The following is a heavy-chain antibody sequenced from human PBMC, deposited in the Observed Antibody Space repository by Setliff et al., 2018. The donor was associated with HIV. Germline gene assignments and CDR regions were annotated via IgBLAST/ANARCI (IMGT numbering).Heavy chain of an antibody. D-gene: IGHD6-19*01. CDR1: GGTFSSYG. Sequence: GASVKVSCKASGGTFSSYGISWVRQAPGQGLEWMGAIIPMFGTGFYAQKFQGRVTITTDESRTTSYMELSSLRSEDTAVYYCARQDSSGWYSVGPWGQGTLVTVSS. J-gene: IGHJ5*02. CDR2: IIPMFGTG. V-gene: IGHV1-69*05. CDR3: ARQDSSGWYSVGP.